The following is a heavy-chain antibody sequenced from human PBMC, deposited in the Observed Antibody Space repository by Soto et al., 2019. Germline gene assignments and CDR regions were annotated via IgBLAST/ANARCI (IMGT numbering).Heavy chain of an antibody. CDR1: GASIGTNNW. J-gene: IGHJ4*02. CDR3: AVPGRGDFDY. V-gene: IGHV4-4*02. CDR2: VYHSGTT. D-gene: IGHD5-12*01. Sequence: LSLTCAVSGASIGTNNWWSWVRQPPGKGLEWIGEVYHSGTTNCNPSLKSRVTISIDKSKNQFSLTLTSMTAADTALYYCAVPGRGDFDYWSQGTLVTVSS.